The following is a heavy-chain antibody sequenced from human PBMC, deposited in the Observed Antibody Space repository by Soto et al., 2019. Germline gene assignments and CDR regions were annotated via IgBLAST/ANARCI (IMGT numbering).Heavy chain of an antibody. D-gene: IGHD3-10*01. CDR2: IDGSGTTK. V-gene: IGHV3-48*03. Sequence: EVQLLESGGGLVQPGGSLRLSCGVSGFTFNDFEMNWVRQAPGKGLEWLEYIDGSGTTKKYADSVSGRFTISRDNPNNSLFLQMSILSAADTAIYYCARGFGRFNYGGQGTLVSVSS. CDR3: ARGFGRFNY. J-gene: IGHJ4*02. CDR1: GFTFNDFE.